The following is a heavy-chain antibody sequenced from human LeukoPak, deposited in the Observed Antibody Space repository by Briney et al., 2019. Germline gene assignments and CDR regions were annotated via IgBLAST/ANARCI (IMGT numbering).Heavy chain of an antibody. CDR2: ISAYNGNT. V-gene: IGHV1-18*01. J-gene: IGHJ6*03. Sequence: ASVKVSCKASGYTFTSYGISWVRQAPGQGLEWMGWISAYNGNTNYAQTLQGRVTMTTDTSTSTAYMELRSLRSDDTAVYYCARVGVPAAASYYYYYMDVWGKGTTVTVSS. CDR3: ARVGVPAAASYYYYYMDV. D-gene: IGHD2-2*01. CDR1: GYTFTSYG.